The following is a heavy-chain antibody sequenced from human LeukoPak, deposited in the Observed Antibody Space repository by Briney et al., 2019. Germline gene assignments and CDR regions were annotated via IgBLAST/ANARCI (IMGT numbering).Heavy chain of an antibody. CDR3: ARSVVVVAATPTHFDL. D-gene: IGHD2-15*01. CDR1: GFKFDDYA. CDR2: ISWSSGHM. Sequence: TGRSLRLSCAASGFKFDDYAMHWVRLGPGKGLEWVSGISWSSGHMDYADSGKGRFTISRDNAKNSLYLQMESLRPEDTALYYCARSVVVVAATPTHFDLWGRGTQVTVSS. V-gene: IGHV3-9*01. J-gene: IGHJ2*01.